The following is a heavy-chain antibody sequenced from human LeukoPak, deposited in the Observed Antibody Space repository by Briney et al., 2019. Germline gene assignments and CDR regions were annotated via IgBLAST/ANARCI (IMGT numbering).Heavy chain of an antibody. CDR1: GFTFSSYA. Sequence: QPGGSLRPSCASSGFTFSSYAMSWIRQAPGRGLGWVSYISGSGSSIFYADSVKGGFTISRTHAKNSLYLQMNSLTAEATALYYCWRPQRRGYSYWFDDWSQGTLVTVSS. V-gene: IGHV3-48*04. J-gene: IGHJ4*02. CDR3: WRPQRRGYSYWFDD. CDR2: ISGSGSSI. D-gene: IGHD5-18*01.